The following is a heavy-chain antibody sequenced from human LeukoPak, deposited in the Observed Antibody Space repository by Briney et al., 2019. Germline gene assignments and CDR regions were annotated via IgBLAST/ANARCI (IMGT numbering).Heavy chain of an antibody. V-gene: IGHV4-38-2*02. Sequence: SETLSLTCTVSGSSINSGCYWAWIRQPPGKGLEWIGSIYHSGTTYYNPSLKSRVTISVDTSKNQFSLKLRSVTASDTAVYYCARDYYDSSENWFDPWGQGTLVTVSS. D-gene: IGHD3-22*01. J-gene: IGHJ5*02. CDR2: IYHSGTT. CDR3: ARDYYDSSENWFDP. CDR1: GSSINSGCY.